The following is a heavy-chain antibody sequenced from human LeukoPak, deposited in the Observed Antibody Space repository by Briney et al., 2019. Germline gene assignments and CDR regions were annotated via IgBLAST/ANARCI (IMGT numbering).Heavy chain of an antibody. Sequence: PSETLSLTCTVSGGSISSGGYYWSWIRQHPGKGLEWIGYIYYSGSTYYNPSLKSRVTISVDTSKNQFSLKLSSVTAADTAVYYSARVVTTVTTNHFDYWGQGTLVTVSS. D-gene: IGHD4-17*01. CDR1: GGSISSGGYY. CDR3: ARVVTTVTTNHFDY. CDR2: IYYSGST. J-gene: IGHJ4*02. V-gene: IGHV4-31*03.